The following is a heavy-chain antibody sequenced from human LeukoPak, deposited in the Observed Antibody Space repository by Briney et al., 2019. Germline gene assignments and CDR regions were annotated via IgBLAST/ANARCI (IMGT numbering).Heavy chain of an antibody. CDR3: AGRYYYGSGRGY. CDR1: GGSINSDSYY. J-gene: IGHJ4*02. D-gene: IGHD3-10*01. Sequence: SETLSLTCIVSGGSINSDSYYWGWIRQPPGEGLEWIGSIFYSGSTYYNPSLKSRVTISVDTSKNQFSLKLSSVTAADTAVYYCAGRYYYGSGRGYWGQGTLVTVSS. V-gene: IGHV4-39*01. CDR2: IFYSGST.